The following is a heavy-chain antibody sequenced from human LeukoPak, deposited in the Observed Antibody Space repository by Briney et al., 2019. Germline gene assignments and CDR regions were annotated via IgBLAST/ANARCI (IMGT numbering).Heavy chain of an antibody. D-gene: IGHD1-14*01. Sequence: SETLSLTCTVSGGPINSYYWSWIRQLPGKGLEWIGYISYTGGETNYNPSLKSRLTISIDTSKNQFSLMLTSVTAADTAVYYCARQPGGTAAFDIWAQGTMVTVSS. CDR1: GGPINSYY. CDR3: ARQPGGTAAFDI. V-gene: IGHV4-59*08. J-gene: IGHJ3*02. CDR2: ISYTGGET.